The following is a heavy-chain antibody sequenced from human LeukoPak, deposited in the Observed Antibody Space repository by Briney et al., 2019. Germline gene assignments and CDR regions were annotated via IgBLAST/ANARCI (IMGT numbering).Heavy chain of an antibody. CDR2: IYYSGST. CDR1: DDSIRNYY. CDR3: AGTDLIAVAGRLDC. D-gene: IGHD6-19*01. J-gene: IGHJ4*02. Sequence: SETLSLTCTVSDDSIRNYYWSWVRQPPGKGLEWVGYIYYSGSTSYNPTLKSRVTMSVDSSKNQFSLTLSSVTAADTAVYFCAGTDLIAVAGRLDCWGQGTLVTVSS. V-gene: IGHV4-59*01.